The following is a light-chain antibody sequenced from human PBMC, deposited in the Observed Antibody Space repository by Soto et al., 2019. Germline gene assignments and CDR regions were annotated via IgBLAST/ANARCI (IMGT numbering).Light chain of an antibody. J-gene: IGKJ1*01. CDR3: QQYSRYL. V-gene: IGKV1-5*01. CDR1: QSISSW. Sequence: DIQMTQSPSTLSASVGDRVTITCRASQSISSWLAWYQQKPGKAPKLLIYDASSLESGVPSRFSGSGSGTELNLTISRLQIADFETYYCQQYSRYLFAQGTKV. CDR2: DAS.